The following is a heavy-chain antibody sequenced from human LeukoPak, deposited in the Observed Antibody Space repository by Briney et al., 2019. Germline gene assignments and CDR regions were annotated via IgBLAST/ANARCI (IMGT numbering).Heavy chain of an antibody. CDR1: GGSISSSSYY. CDR2: IYYSGST. V-gene: IGHV4-39*07. J-gene: IGHJ4*02. Sequence: PSETLSLTCTVSGGSISSSSYYWGWIRQPPGKGLEWIGSIYYSGSTYYNPSLKSRITISEDTSKNQFSLKLRSVTAADTALYYCATGSYSSGWYADYWGQGTLVIVSS. CDR3: ATGSYSSGWYADY. D-gene: IGHD6-19*01.